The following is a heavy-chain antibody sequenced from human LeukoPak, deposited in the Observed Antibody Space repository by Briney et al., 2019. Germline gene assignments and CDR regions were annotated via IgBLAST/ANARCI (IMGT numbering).Heavy chain of an antibody. CDR1: GFTFSSYA. V-gene: IGHV3-30-3*01. CDR3: AKDPAAKTSGY. CDR2: ISYDGSNK. Sequence: GGSLRLSCAASGFTFSSYAMHWVRQAPGKGLEWVAVISYDGSNKYYADSVKGRFTISRDNSKNTLYLQMNSLRAEDTAVYYCAKDPAAKTSGYWGQGTLVTVSS. D-gene: IGHD6-13*01. J-gene: IGHJ4*02.